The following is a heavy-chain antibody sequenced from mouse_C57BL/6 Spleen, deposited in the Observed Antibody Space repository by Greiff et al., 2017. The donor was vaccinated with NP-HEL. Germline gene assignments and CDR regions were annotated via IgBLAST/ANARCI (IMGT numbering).Heavy chain of an antibody. J-gene: IGHJ4*01. CDR2: FHPYNDDT. D-gene: IGHD2-3*01. Sequence: VQLQQSGAELVKPGASVKMSCKASGYTFTTYPIEWMKQNHGKSLEWIGNFHPYNDDTKYNEKFKGKATLTVEKSSSTVYLELSRLTSDAADVYDCARRGYWGAMDYWGQGTSVTVSS. CDR3: ARRGYWGAMDY. CDR1: GYTFTTYP. V-gene: IGHV1-47*01.